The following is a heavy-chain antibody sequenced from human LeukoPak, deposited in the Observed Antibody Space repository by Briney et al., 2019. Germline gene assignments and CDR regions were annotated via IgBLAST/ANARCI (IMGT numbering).Heavy chain of an antibody. V-gene: IGHV4-61*02. Sequence: SQTLSLTYTGSGGSISSVSDYWRSIRQPAGRGLEWIGRSYTSGSTNYNPSLKSRVTISVDTSKNQFSLKLSSVTAADTAVYYCAIVCCSGGSCYGREAFDIWGQGTMVTVSS. D-gene: IGHD2-15*01. CDR1: GGSISSVSDY. CDR3: AIVCCSGGSCYGREAFDI. CDR2: SYTSGST. J-gene: IGHJ3*02.